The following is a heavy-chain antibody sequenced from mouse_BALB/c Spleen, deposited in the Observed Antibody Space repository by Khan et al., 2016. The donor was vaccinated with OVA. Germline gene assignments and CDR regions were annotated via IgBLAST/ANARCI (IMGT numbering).Heavy chain of an antibody. CDR3: ARKRGVHYNMDF. V-gene: IGHV2-2*01. CDR2: IWSVGNT. CDR1: GFSLTNYG. Sequence: VQLKQSGPGLVQPSQSLSITCTVSGFSLTNYGVHWIRQSPGRGLEWLGLIWSVGNTDYNAAFISRLTISKDNTKSQVFFKMNSLQVDDTARYYCARKRGVHYNMDFWGQGISVTVSS. J-gene: IGHJ4*01.